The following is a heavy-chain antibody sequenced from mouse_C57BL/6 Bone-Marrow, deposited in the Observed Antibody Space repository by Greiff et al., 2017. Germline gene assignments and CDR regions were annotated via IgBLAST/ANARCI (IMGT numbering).Heavy chain of an antibody. D-gene: IGHD2-3*01. CDR1: GYTFTSYW. Sequence: VQLQQPGAELVKPGASVKMSCKASGYTFTSYWITWVKQRPGQGLEWIGDIYPGSGSTNYNAKFKSKATLTVDTSSSTAYMQLSSLTSEDAAVYYCARYDGYYWAYWGQGTLVTVSA. J-gene: IGHJ3*01. CDR2: IYPGSGST. V-gene: IGHV1-55*01. CDR3: ARYDGYYWAY.